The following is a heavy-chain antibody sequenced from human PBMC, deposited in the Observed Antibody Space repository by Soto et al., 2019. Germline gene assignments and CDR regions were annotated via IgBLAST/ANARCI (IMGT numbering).Heavy chain of an antibody. J-gene: IGHJ6*02. CDR3: ASPVPQLRFLLEDGMDV. V-gene: IGHV3-30-3*01. CDR2: ISYDGSNK. CDR1: GFTFSSYA. Sequence: GGSLRLSCAASGFTFSSYAMHWVRQAPGKGLEWVAVISYDGSNKYYADSVKGRFTISRDNSKNTLYLQMNSLRAEDTAVYYCASPVPQLRFLLEDGMDVWGQGTTVTVSS. D-gene: IGHD3-3*01.